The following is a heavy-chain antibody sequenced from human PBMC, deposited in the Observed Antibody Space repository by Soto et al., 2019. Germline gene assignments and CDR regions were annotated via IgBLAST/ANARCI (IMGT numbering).Heavy chain of an antibody. J-gene: IGHJ4*02. CDR1: GYTLTRYA. CDR3: ARRAFLPEGYSPNYFDY. CDR2: IYPGESDP. V-gene: IGHV5-51*01. D-gene: IGHD3-22*01. Sequence: GESLKISCEGSGYTLTRYAIGWVRQMPGKGLEWMGIIYPGESDPRYSPSFQGQVTISADKSINTAYLQWGSLKASDTAIYYCARRAFLPEGYSPNYFDYWGQGTLVTVPQ.